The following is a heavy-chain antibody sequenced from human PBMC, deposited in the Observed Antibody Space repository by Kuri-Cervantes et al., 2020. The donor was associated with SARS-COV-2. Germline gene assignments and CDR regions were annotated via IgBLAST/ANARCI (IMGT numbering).Heavy chain of an antibody. CDR3: AGVGRSSSYSLAARDY. CDR1: GFTFSSYA. CDR2: ISGSGGST. D-gene: IGHD6-6*01. Sequence: GESLKISCAASGFTFSSYAMSWVRQAPGKGLEWVSAISGSGGSTYYADSVKGRFTISRDNSKNTLYLQMNSLRAGDTAVYYCAGVGRSSSYSLAARDYWGQGTLVTVSS. V-gene: IGHV3-23*01. J-gene: IGHJ4*02.